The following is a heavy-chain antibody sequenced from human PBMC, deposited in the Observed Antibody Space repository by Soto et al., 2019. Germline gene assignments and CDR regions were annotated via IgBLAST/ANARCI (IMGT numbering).Heavy chain of an antibody. CDR1: GFTFSSYA. Sequence: PGGSLRLSCAASGFTFSSYAMHWVRQAPGKGLEWVAVISYDGSNKYYADSVKGRFTISRDNSKNTLYLQMNGLRAEDTAVYYCARDQGYDFWSGYLGYWGQGTLVTVSS. CDR3: ARDQGYDFWSGYLGY. CDR2: ISYDGSNK. V-gene: IGHV3-30-3*01. J-gene: IGHJ4*02. D-gene: IGHD3-3*01.